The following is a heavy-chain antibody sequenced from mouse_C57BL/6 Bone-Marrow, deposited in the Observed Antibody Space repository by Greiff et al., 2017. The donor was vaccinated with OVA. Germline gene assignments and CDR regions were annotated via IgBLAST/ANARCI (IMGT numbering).Heavy chain of an antibody. CDR3: ANYYGSTYGGYFDV. J-gene: IGHJ1*03. CDR1: GYAFSSSW. D-gene: IGHD1-1*01. V-gene: IGHV1-82*01. CDR2: IYPGDGDT. Sequence: VKLMESGPELVKPGASVKISCKASGYAFSSSWMNWVKQRPGKGLEWIGRIYPGDGDTNYNGKFKGKATLTADKSSSTAYMQLSSLTSEDSAVYVCANYYGSTYGGYFDVWGTGTTVTVSS.